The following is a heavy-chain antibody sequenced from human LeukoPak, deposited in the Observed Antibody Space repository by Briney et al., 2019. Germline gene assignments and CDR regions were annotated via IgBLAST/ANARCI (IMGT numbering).Heavy chain of an antibody. CDR2: MSYGGGTK. V-gene: IGHV3-30*01. CDR1: GFTFSTYA. Sequence: GGSLRLSCAASGFTFSTYAMHWFRQAPGKGLEWVAVMSYGGGTKYYADSVKGRFTISRDNSKKTLYLQPNSLRAEDTAVYYCMRGGTDDYWGQGTLVTVSS. CDR3: MRGGTDDY. J-gene: IGHJ4*02. D-gene: IGHD3-16*01.